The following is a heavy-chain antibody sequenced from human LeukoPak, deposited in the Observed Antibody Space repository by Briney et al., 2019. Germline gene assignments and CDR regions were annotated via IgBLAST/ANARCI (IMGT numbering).Heavy chain of an antibody. Sequence: ASVTVSCKASGCTFVNYAISWVRQAPGQGLEWVAWINPIYDNPSYSEKFQDRVTMPTDRSTNTAYMKLRNLRSDDTALYYRARGSSSFFSVWGQGTLVSAS. CDR2: INPIYDNP. CDR1: GCTFVNYA. D-gene: IGHD6-13*01. CDR3: ARGSSSFFSV. J-gene: IGHJ4*02. V-gene: IGHV1-18*01.